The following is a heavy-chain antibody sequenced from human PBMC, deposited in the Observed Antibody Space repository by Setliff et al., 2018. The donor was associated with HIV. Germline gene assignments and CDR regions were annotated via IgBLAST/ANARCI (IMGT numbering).Heavy chain of an antibody. V-gene: IGHV1-2*06. CDR2: IYPNSGGT. CDR3: ARRVLTSSDYFDY. J-gene: IGHJ4*02. D-gene: IGHD3-3*01. Sequence: ASVKVSCKASGYTFTGYYIHWVRQAPGQGLEWMGRIYPNSGGTNFAQKFQGRVTMTRDTSISTAYMELSRLTSDDTATYYCARRVLTSSDYFDYWGQGALVTVSS. CDR1: GYTFTGYY.